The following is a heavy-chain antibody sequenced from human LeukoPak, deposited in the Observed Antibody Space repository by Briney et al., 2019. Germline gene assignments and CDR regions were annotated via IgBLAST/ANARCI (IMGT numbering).Heavy chain of an antibody. Sequence: ASVKVSCKASGYTFTDYYIHWVRQAPGQGLEWMGWINPNSGGTNYAQKFQGRVTMTRNTSISTAYMELSSLRSEDTAVYYCARGNYYGSGSRVYYMDVWGKGTTVTISS. CDR1: GYTFTDYY. J-gene: IGHJ6*03. CDR3: ARGNYYGSGSRVYYMDV. D-gene: IGHD3-10*01. V-gene: IGHV1-2*02. CDR2: INPNSGGT.